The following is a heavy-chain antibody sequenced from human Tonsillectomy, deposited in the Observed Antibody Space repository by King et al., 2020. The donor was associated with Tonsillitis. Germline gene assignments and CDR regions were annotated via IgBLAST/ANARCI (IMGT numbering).Heavy chain of an antibody. CDR2: ISYDGSNK. CDR1: GFTFSSYV. V-gene: IGHV3-30*04. D-gene: IGHD6-13*01. J-gene: IGHJ6*02. Sequence: VQLVEYGGGVVQPGRSLRLSCAASGFTFSSYVMYWVRQAPGKGLEWVATISYDGSNKYYADSVKGRFTISRDNSKNTLYLQMNSLRAEDTAVYYCARALRDVAGSYYYYGMDVWGQGTTVTVSS. CDR3: ARALRDVAGSYYYYGMDV.